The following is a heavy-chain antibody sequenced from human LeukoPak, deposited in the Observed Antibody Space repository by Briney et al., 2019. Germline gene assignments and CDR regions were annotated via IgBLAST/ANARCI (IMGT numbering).Heavy chain of an antibody. CDR2: IYPGDSDT. V-gene: IGHV5-51*01. Sequence: GESLKISCQGSGYSLTGHWFGWVRQMPGKGLEWMGIIYPGDSDTRYSPSFQGQVTISADKSIRTAYLQWSSLKASDTAMYYCARHVPPDELEPSAPLIDYWGQGTLVTVSS. D-gene: IGHD1-1*01. CDR1: GYSLTGHW. J-gene: IGHJ4*02. CDR3: ARHVPPDELEPSAPLIDY.